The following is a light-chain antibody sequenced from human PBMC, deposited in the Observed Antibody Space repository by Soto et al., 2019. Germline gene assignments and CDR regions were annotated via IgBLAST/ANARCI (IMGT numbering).Light chain of an antibody. V-gene: IGLV2-14*01. CDR3: SSYTSSSTLYV. J-gene: IGLJ1*01. CDR2: DVS. Sequence: QSALTQPASVSGSPGQSITISCTGTSSDVGAYNYVSWYQQHPGKAPKLMLYDVSNRPSGVSNRFSGSKSGNTASLTISGLQAEDEADYYCSSYTSSSTLYVFGIGTKLTVL. CDR1: SSDVGAYNY.